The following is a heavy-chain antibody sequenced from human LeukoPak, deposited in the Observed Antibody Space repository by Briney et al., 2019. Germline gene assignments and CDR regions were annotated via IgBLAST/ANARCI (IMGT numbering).Heavy chain of an antibody. V-gene: IGHV1-18*01. D-gene: IGHD4-17*01. CDR1: GYTFTSYG. Sequence: GASVKVSCKASGYTFTSYGISWVRQAPGQGLEWMGWISAYNGNTNYAQKLQGRVTMTTDTSTSTAYMELRSLRSDDTAVYYCARGFPYEAYGDYLTYYFDYWGQGTLVTVSS. J-gene: IGHJ4*02. CDR3: ARGFPYEAYGDYLTYYFDY. CDR2: ISAYNGNT.